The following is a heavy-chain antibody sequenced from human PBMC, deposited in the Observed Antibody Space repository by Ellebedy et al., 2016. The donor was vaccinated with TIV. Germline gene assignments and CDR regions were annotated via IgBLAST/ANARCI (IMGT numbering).Heavy chain of an antibody. V-gene: IGHV3-64*02. D-gene: IGHD6-13*01. J-gene: IGHJ4*02. Sequence: PGGSLRLSCAASGFIFSSYAMHWVRQAPGKGLEYVSAISSNGGSTYYADSVKGRFTISRDNSKNTLYLQMGSLRAEDMAVYYCARGSSSWYAPIDYWGQGTLVTVSS. CDR1: GFIFSSYA. CDR3: ARGSSSWYAPIDY. CDR2: ISSNGGST.